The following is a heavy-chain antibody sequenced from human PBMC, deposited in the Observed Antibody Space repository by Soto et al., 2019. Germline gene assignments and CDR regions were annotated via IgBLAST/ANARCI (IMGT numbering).Heavy chain of an antibody. CDR1: GFTFSSYA. D-gene: IGHD3-10*01. V-gene: IGHV3-23*01. J-gene: IGHJ4*02. CDR3: AKAFPPYYGSGSSYYFTF. Sequence: EVQLLESGGGLVQPGGSLTLSCAASGFTFSSYAMSWVRQAPGKGLERVSAISGSGLNTYYAESVKGRFTISRDNSKNTLYLQLNSLRAEDTAIYYCAKAFPPYYGSGSSYYFTFWGQGTLVTVSS. CDR2: ISGSGLNT.